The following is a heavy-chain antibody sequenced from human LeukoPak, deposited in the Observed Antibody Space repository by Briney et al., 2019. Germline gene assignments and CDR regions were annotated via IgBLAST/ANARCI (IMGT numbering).Heavy chain of an antibody. Sequence: GASVKVSCKASGYTFTSYGICWMRQAPGQGLEWMGWIHPNSGGTNYAQKFQGRVTMTRDTSISTAYLDLSRLRSDDTAVYYCARVVVRDANNYKDYWGQGTLVTVSS. CDR2: IHPNSGGT. CDR3: ARVVVRDANNYKDY. J-gene: IGHJ4*02. D-gene: IGHD5-24*01. V-gene: IGHV1-2*02. CDR1: GYTFTSYG.